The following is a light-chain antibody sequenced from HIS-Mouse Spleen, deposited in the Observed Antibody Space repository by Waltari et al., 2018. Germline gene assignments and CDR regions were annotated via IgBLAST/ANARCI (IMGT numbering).Light chain of an antibody. CDR3: QQYYSTPWT. Sequence: DIVMTQSPDSLAVSLGERATINCKSIQSVLYSSTNKNYLAWYQQKPGQPPKLLIYWASTRESGVPDRFSGSGSGTDFTLTISSLQAEDVAVYYCQQYYSTPWTFGQGTKVEIK. CDR1: QSVLYSSTNKNY. V-gene: IGKV4-1*01. J-gene: IGKJ1*01. CDR2: WAS.